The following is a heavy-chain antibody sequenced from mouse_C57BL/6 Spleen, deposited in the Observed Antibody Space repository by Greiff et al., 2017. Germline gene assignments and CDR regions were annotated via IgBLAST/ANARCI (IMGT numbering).Heavy chain of an antibody. CDR2: ISSGSSTI. J-gene: IGHJ4*01. CDR3: ARNPIYYDYDDYYAMDY. Sequence: DVQLVESGGGLVKPGGSLKLSCAASGFTFSDYGMHWVRQAPEKGLEWVAYISSGSSTIYYADTVKGRFTISRDNAKNTLFLQMTSLRSEDTAMYYCARNPIYYDYDDYYAMDYWGQGTSVTVSS. CDR1: GFTFSDYG. D-gene: IGHD2-4*01. V-gene: IGHV5-17*01.